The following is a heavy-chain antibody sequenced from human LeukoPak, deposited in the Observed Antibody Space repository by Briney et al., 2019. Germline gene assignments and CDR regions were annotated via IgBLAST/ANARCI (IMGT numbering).Heavy chain of an antibody. Sequence: GGSLRLSCVVSGFSFSSYSMNWVRQAPGKGLEWVSTISSGTGSYIYYADSVRGRFTISGDNAKNSLYLQMNSLRAEDTAVYYCARCSGVFGSSDYWGQGTLVTVSS. V-gene: IGHV3-21*01. D-gene: IGHD6-6*01. CDR3: ARCSGVFGSSDY. CDR2: ISSGTGSYI. CDR1: GFSFSSYS. J-gene: IGHJ4*02.